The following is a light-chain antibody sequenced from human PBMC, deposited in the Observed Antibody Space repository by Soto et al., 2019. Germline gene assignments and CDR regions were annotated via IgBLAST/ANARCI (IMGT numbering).Light chain of an antibody. CDR1: SSNIGNNY. CDR3: GTWDSCLSLSV. Sequence: QSVFTQPPSVSAAPGQTVTISCSGSSSNIGNNYVSWYQQLPGTAPKLLIYENNKRPSGIPDRFSGSKSGTSATLGITGLQTGDEADYYCGTWDSCLSLSVFGGGTKLTVL. CDR2: ENN. V-gene: IGLV1-51*02. J-gene: IGLJ3*02.